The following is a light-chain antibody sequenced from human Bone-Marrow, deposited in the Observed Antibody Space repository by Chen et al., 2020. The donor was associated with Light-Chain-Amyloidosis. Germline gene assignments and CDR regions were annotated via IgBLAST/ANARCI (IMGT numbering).Light chain of an antibody. CDR3: QEFKSHDMCN. CDR2: QAS. V-gene: IGKV1-5*03. J-gene: IGKJ2*04. Sequence: DIQMTQSPSTLSASVGDRVTITCRASQNIDTYLAWYQHKPGKAPKLLIYQASSLESGVPLRFSGSGAVTEFTLTISSLQPDDFATYFCQEFKSHDMCNFGQGTKLEIK. CDR1: QNIDTY.